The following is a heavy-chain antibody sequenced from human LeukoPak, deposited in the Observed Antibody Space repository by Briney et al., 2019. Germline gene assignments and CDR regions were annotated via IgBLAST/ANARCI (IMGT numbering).Heavy chain of an antibody. Sequence: PSETLSLTCTVSSGSIDNYYWSWIRQPPGKRLEWIAHIYFSGNTNYNPSLKSRVTISVDRSKNQFSLQVRSVTTADTAVYYCARHLWSEYHKFDYWGQGILVTVSS. CDR3: ARHLWSEYHKFDY. CDR2: IYFSGNT. D-gene: IGHD3-3*01. CDR1: SGSIDNYY. J-gene: IGHJ4*02. V-gene: IGHV4-59*01.